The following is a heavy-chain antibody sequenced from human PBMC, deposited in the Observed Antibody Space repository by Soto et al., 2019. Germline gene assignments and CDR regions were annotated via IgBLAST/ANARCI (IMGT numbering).Heavy chain of an antibody. CDR1: CGSISSSSYY. D-gene: IGHD3-3*01. Sequence: SDTLSLTCXVSCGSISSSSYYWGLIRHPPWKWLEWIGSIYYSGSTYYNPSLKSRVTISVDTSKNQFSLKLSSVTAADTAVYYCARLFDFWSGYSGNVGMDVWGQGTTVTVSS. V-gene: IGHV4-39*01. CDR2: IYYSGST. J-gene: IGHJ6*02. CDR3: ARLFDFWSGYSGNVGMDV.